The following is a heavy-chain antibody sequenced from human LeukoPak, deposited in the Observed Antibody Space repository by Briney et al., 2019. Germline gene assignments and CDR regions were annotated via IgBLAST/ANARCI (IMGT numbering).Heavy chain of an antibody. CDR3: ARDSDTVTREYYYDY. V-gene: IGHV1-69*04. J-gene: IGHJ4*02. CDR2: IIPIFGIA. D-gene: IGHD4-11*01. Sequence: SVKVSCKASGGTFSSYAISWVRQAPGQGLEWMGRIIPIFGIANYAQKFQGRVTITADKSTSTAYMELSSLRSEDTAVYYCARDSDTVTREYYYDYWGQGTLVTVSS. CDR1: GGTFSSYA.